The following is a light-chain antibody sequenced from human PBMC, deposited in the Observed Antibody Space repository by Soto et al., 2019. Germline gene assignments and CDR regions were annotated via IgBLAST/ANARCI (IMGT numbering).Light chain of an antibody. CDR1: SSNIGAGYD. V-gene: IGLV1-40*01. CDR3: QSYDSSLSGGV. CDR2: GNN. Sequence: QSVLTQPPSVSGAPGQRVTTSCTGSSSNIGAGYDVHWYQQLPETAPKLLIYGNNNRPSGVPDRFSGSKSGTSASLAITGLQAEDEADYYCQSYDSSLSGGVFGGGTKLTVL. J-gene: IGLJ3*02.